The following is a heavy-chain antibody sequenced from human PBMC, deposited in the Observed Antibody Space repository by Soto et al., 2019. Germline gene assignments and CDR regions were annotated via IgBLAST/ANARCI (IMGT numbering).Heavy chain of an antibody. V-gene: IGHV4-39*01. CDR2: IYFNGNT. CDR3: ARQGSY. CDR1: GVSISDTSYY. J-gene: IGHJ4*02. Sequence: PSETLSLTCNVSGVSISDTSYYWGWIRQPPGKGLEWIGTIYFNGNTFYNPSLKSRLTISVDTSKNQISLRLTSVTAADPAVYYCARQGSYWGQGTLVTVSS.